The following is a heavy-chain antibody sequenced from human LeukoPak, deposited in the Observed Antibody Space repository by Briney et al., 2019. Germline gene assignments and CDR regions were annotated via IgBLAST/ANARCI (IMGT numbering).Heavy chain of an antibody. CDR1: GFTFSSYW. Sequence: GGSLRLSCSASGFTFSSYWMTWVRQAPGKGLEWVANIKKDGSEKYYVDSVKGRFTISRDNAKNSLYLQMNSLRAEDTAVYYCATQGYSNSWYSFDYWGQGTLVTVSS. D-gene: IGHD6-13*01. J-gene: IGHJ4*02. V-gene: IGHV3-7*01. CDR3: ATQGYSNSWYSFDY. CDR2: IKKDGSEK.